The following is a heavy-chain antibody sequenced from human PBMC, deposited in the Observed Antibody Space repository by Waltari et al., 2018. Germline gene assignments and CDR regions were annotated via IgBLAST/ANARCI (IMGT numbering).Heavy chain of an antibody. CDR1: GFSLTTSGVA. Sequence: QITLKESGPTLVKPTQTLTLTCASSGFSLTTSGVAVGWIRQPPGKALEWLALIYGNDDKRYSPSLKTRLTITRDTSKNQVVLTMTNMDPVDTATYYCAHRVLWRFDSWGQGTLVTVSS. CDR3: AHRVLWRFDS. J-gene: IGHJ5*01. D-gene: IGHD2-21*01. V-gene: IGHV2-5*01. CDR2: IYGNDDK.